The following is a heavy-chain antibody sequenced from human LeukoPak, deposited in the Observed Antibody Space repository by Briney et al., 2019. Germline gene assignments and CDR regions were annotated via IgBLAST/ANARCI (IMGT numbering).Heavy chain of an antibody. CDR1: GYTFTGYY. J-gene: IGHJ5*02. V-gene: IGHV1-2*02. CDR2: INPNSGGT. D-gene: IGHD3-10*01. Sequence: ASVKVSCKASGYTFTGYYMHWVRQAPGQGLEWMGWINPNSGGTNYAQKFQGRVTMTRDTSISTAYMELSRLRSDDTAVYYCARDSTMVRGNWFDPWGQGTLVTVSS. CDR3: ARDSTMVRGNWFDP.